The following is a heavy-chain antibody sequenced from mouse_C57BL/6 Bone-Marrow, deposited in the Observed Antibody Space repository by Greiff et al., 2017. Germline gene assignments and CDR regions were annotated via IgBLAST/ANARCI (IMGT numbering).Heavy chain of an antibody. J-gene: IGHJ3*01. CDR3: ARRSALLRPWFAY. CDR2: IYPRSGNT. V-gene: IGHV1-81*01. CDR1: GYTFTSYG. Sequence: QVQLQQSGAELARPGASVKLSCKASGYTFTSYGISWVKQRTGQGLEWIGEIYPRSGNTYYNEKFKGKATLTADKSSSTAYMELRSLTSEDSAVYFCARRSALLRPWFAYWGQGTLVTVSA. D-gene: IGHD2-12*01.